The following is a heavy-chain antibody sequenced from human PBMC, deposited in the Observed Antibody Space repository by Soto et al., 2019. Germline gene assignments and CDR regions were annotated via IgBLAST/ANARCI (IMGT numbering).Heavy chain of an antibody. J-gene: IGHJ4*02. V-gene: IGHV1-69*02. Sequence: QVQLVQSGAEVKKPGSSVKVSCKASGGTFSSYTISWVRQAPGQGLEWMGRIIPILGIANYAQKFQGRVTITADKSTRTAYMELSSLRFEDTAVYYCASVGYQVENYWGQGTLFTVSS. D-gene: IGHD3-16*02. CDR1: GGTFSSYT. CDR2: IIPILGIA. CDR3: ASVGYQVENY.